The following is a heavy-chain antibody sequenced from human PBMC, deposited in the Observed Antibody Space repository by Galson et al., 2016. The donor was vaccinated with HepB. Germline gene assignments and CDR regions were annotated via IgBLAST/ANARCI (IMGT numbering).Heavy chain of an antibody. CDR1: GFNFRAHW. CDR3: ARGGRDWHGIDY. V-gene: IGHV3-74*01. D-gene: IGHD5-24*01. J-gene: IGHJ4*02. CDR2: INEDATTT. Sequence: SLRLSCAVSGFNFRAHWMHWVRQAPGKGLVWVSRINEDATTTHYADSVKGRSSISRDDAKTTLYLQMNSLRGEDTAVYYCARGGRDWHGIDYWGLGTLVTVSS.